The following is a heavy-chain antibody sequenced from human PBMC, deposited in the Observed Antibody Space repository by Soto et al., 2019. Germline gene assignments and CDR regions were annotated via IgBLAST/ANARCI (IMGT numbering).Heavy chain of an antibody. V-gene: IGHV3-74*01. D-gene: IGHD3-10*01. CDR1: GFTFSSCW. J-gene: IGHJ4*02. CDR3: ASVGYGSGSYHFDY. Sequence: EVQLVESRGGLVQPGGALRPSCAASGFTFSSCWMHWVRQAPGKGLVWVSRINSDGSTTSYTDSVKGRFTISRDNAKNTLYQQMNSLRAEDTAVYYCASVGYGSGSYHFDYSGQGTLVTVSS. CDR2: INSDGSTT.